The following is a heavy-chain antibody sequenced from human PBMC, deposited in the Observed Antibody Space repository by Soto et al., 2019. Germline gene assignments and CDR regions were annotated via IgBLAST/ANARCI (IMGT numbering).Heavy chain of an antibody. D-gene: IGHD2-21*02. J-gene: IGHJ5*02. V-gene: IGHV4-31*03. CDR1: GGSISSGGYY. CDR3: ARDLRGDGNWFDP. CDR2: IYYSGST. Sequence: SDTLSLTCTVSGGSISSGGYYWSWIRQHPGKGLEWIGYIYYSGSTYYNPSLKSRVTISVDTSKNQFSLKLSSVTAADTAVYYCARDLRGDGNWFDPWGQGTLVTVSS.